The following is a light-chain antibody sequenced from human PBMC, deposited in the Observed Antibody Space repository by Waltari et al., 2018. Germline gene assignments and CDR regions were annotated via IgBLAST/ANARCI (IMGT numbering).Light chain of an antibody. J-gene: IGLJ2*01. Sequence: QVVLTQSPSASASLGASVKLTCTLSADHSNYAIAWHQQQPEKGPHFLMSLITDGSDTTGGGITCRYAGSASWADRYLTISRLQPDDEADYYCQTWGTGIREVFGGGTKLTVL. CDR1: ADHSNYA. CDR2: LITDGSD. V-gene: IGLV4-69*01. CDR3: QTWGTGIREV.